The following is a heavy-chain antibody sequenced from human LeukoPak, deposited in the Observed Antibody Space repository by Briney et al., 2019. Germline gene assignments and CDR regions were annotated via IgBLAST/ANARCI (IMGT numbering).Heavy chain of an antibody. CDR2: ISGSGGST. D-gene: IGHD3-9*01. CDR3: ARDGVLRYFDSYYYYYMDV. CDR1: GFTFSSYA. Sequence: QTGGSLRLSCAASGFTFSSYAMSWVRQAPGKGLEWVSAISGSGGSTYYADSVKGRFTISRDNAKNSLYLQMNSLRAEDTAVYYCARDGVLRYFDSYYYYYMDVWGKGTTVTISS. V-gene: IGHV3-23*01. J-gene: IGHJ6*03.